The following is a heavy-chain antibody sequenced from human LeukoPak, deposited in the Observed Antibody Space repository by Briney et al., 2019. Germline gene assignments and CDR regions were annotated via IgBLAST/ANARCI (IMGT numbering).Heavy chain of an antibody. CDR1: VGSFSGYY. CDR3: ARGARRFGY. Sequence: SETLSLTCAVYVGSFSGYYWSWIRQPPGKGLEWIGEINHSGSTNYNPSLKSRVTISVDTSKNQFSLKLSSVTAADTAVYYCARGARRFGYWGQGTLVTVSS. CDR2: INHSGST. J-gene: IGHJ4*02. V-gene: IGHV4-34*01.